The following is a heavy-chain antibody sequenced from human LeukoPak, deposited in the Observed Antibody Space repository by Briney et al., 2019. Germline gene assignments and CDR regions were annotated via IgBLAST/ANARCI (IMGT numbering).Heavy chain of an antibody. V-gene: IGHV3-23*01. Sequence: GASLRLSCAASGFIFRNYAMSWVRQAPGKGLEWVSAITGSGDTTYYADSVKGRFTISRDNSKNTLYLQMNSLRAEDTAVYYCAKGGDYTPFDYWGQGTLVTVSS. CDR3: AKGGDYTPFDY. CDR2: ITGSGDTT. J-gene: IGHJ4*02. CDR1: GFIFRNYA. D-gene: IGHD4-17*01.